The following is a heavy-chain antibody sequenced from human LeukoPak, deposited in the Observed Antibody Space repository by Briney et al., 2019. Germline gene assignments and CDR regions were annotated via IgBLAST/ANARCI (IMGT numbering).Heavy chain of an antibody. J-gene: IGHJ6*02. CDR2: ISSSSSYI. CDR3: ARDRQVGYCSSTSCSYYYYYYGMDV. V-gene: IGHV3-21*01. Sequence: PGGSLRLSCAASGFTFSSYSMNWVRQAPGKGLEWVSSISSSSSYIYYADSVKGRFTISRDNAKNSLYLQMNSLRAEDTAVYYCARDRQVGYCSSTSCSYYYYYYGMDVWGQATTVTVSS. CDR1: GFTFSSYS. D-gene: IGHD2-2*01.